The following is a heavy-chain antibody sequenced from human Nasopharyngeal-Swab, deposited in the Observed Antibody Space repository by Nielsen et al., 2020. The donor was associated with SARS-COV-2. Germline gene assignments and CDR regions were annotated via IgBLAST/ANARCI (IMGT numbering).Heavy chain of an antibody. CDR2: IYTSGST. V-gene: IGHV4-4*07. CDR3: ARDEPSSWSNTYYYYYGMDV. D-gene: IGHD6-13*01. Sequence: WIRQPPGKGLERIGRIYTSGSTNYNPSLKSRVTMSVDTSKNQFSLKLSSVTAADTAVYYCARDEPSSWSNTYYYYYGMDVWGQGTTVTVS. J-gene: IGHJ6*02.